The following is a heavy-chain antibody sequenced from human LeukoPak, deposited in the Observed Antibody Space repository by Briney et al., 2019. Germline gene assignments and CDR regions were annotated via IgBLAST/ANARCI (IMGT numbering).Heavy chain of an antibody. J-gene: IGHJ4*02. CDR2: IRSKAYGGTT. V-gene: IGHV3-49*04. D-gene: IGHD3-3*01. Sequence: GRSLRLSCTAYVFTFGDYAMRWVRQAPGKGLEWVGFIRSKAYGGTTEYAASVKGRFTISRDDSKSIAYLQMNSLITEDTAVYYCTRQYDFGSGYLDYWGQGTLVTVSS. CDR1: VFTFGDYA. CDR3: TRQYDFGSGYLDY.